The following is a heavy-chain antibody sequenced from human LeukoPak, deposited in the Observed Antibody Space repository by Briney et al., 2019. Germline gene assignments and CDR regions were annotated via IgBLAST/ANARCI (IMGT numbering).Heavy chain of an antibody. J-gene: IGHJ3*02. CDR1: GFTLSSYS. D-gene: IGHD1-1*01. Sequence: GGSLRLSCGASGFTLSSYSMDWVRQAPGKGLEWVSHINSGSSSIYYADSVKGRFTISRDNAGNSLYLQMNSLRAADTAVYYCARVLLERPGIDSFDIWGQGPMVTVSS. V-gene: IGHV3-48*01. CDR2: INSGSSSI. CDR3: ARVLLERPGIDSFDI.